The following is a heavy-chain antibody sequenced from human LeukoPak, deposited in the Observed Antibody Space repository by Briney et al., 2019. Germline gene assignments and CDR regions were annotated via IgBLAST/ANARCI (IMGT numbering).Heavy chain of an antibody. Sequence: GGSLRLSCAASGFTFSSSAMSWVRQAPGKGLEWVSGISGSGGSTYYADSVKGRFTISRDNSKNTLFLQMNSLRAEDTAVYYCAKQRLTVTTRGYFDYWGQGTLVTVSS. D-gene: IGHD4-17*01. CDR1: GFTFSSSA. CDR2: ISGSGGST. CDR3: AKQRLTVTTRGYFDY. J-gene: IGHJ4*02. V-gene: IGHV3-23*01.